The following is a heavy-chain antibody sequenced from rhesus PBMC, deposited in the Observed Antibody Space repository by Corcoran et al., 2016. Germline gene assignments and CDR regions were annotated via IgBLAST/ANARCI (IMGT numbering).Heavy chain of an antibody. J-gene: IGHJ4*01. CDR1: GGSISSSY. CDR3: ARRYSGSYSFDY. D-gene: IGHD1-44*02. V-gene: IGHV4-169*01. Sequence: QLQLQESGPGLVKPSETLSVTCAVSGGSISSSYWSWIRQAPGKGLEWIGYIYGSGSRTNYNPSLKSRVTLSVDTSKNQLSLKLSSVTTADTAVYYCARRYSGSYSFDYWGQGVLVTVSS. CDR2: IYGSGSRT.